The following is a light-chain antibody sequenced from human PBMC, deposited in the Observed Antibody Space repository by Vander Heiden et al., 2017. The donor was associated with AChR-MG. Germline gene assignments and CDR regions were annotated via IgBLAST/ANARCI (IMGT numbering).Light chain of an antibody. Sequence: EIVLTQSPGTLSLSPGDTATLSCRASQIVSSSDLNWYQQTPGQAPRPLIYGASRRATGIPDRFSGSGSGTDFTLTISRLEPEDFAVYFCQQQDTSPYTFGQGTKLEIK. J-gene: IGKJ2*01. V-gene: IGKV3-20*01. CDR1: QIVSSSD. CDR2: GAS. CDR3: QQQDTSPYT.